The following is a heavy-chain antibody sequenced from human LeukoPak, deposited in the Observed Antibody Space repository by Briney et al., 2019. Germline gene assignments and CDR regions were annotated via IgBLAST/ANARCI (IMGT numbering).Heavy chain of an antibody. D-gene: IGHD3-22*01. CDR3: ARIGSGYSLDY. Sequence: GGPLRLSCAASGFTVSDYYMSWIRQAPGKGLEWVSYLSSRSSYTKYADSVKGRFTISRDNAKNSLDLQMNSLRVEDTAVYFCARIGSGYSLDYWGQGTLVTVSS. J-gene: IGHJ4*02. CDR2: LSSRSSYT. CDR1: GFTVSDYY. V-gene: IGHV3-11*06.